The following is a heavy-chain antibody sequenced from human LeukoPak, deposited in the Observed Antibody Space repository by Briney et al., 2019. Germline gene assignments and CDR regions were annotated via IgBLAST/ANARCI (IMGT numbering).Heavy chain of an antibody. V-gene: IGHV1-2*02. Sequence: EASVKVSCKASGYTFTGYYMHWVRQAPGQGLEWMGWINPNSGGTNYAQKFQGGVTMTRDTSISTAYMELSRLRSDDTAVYYCARSGSAINWFDPWGQGTLVTVSS. CDR2: INPNSGGT. D-gene: IGHD3-10*01. J-gene: IGHJ5*02. CDR3: ARSGSAINWFDP. CDR1: GYTFTGYY.